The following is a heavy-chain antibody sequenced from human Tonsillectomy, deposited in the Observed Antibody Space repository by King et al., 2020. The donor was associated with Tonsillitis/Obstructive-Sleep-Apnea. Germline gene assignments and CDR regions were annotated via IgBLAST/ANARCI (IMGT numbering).Heavy chain of an antibody. CDR1: GGTFSSYA. D-gene: IGHD1-26*01. Sequence: VQLVESGAEVKKPGSSVKVSCKASGGTFSSYAISWVRQAPGQGLEWMGGIIPIFGTPNYAQHFHGRVTITADESTSTAYMDLNSLTSEETAVYYCVREAYRGKGGYVDVWGRGTTVTVSS. V-gene: IGHV1-69*01. CDR2: IIPIFGTP. CDR3: VREAYRGKGGYVDV. J-gene: IGHJ6*03.